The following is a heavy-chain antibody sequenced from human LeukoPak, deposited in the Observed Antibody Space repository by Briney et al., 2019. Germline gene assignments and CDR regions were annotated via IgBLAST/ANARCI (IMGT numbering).Heavy chain of an antibody. V-gene: IGHV3-30*02. J-gene: IGHJ4*02. D-gene: IGHD4-23*01. Sequence: PGGSLRLSCAASGFTFSSYGMHWVRQAPGKGLEWVAFIRYDGSNRYYADSVKGRFTISRDNSKNTLYLQMNSLRAEDTAVYYCAKDLTVVTGYFDYWGQGTLVTVSS. CDR2: IRYDGSNR. CDR1: GFTFSSYG. CDR3: AKDLTVVTGYFDY.